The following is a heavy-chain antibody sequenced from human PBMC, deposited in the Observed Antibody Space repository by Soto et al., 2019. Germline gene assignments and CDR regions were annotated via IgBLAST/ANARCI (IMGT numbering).Heavy chain of an antibody. V-gene: IGHV1-69*01. CDR2: IIPIFGTA. Sequence: QVQLVQSGAEVKKPGSSVKVSCKASVGTFSSYAISWVRQAPGQGLEWMGGIIPIFGTANYAQKFQGRVTITADESTSTAYMELSSLRSEDTAVYYCARGVGYYYGSGSYSTFDYWGQGTLVTVSS. D-gene: IGHD3-10*01. CDR1: VGTFSSYA. J-gene: IGHJ4*02. CDR3: ARGVGYYYGSGSYSTFDY.